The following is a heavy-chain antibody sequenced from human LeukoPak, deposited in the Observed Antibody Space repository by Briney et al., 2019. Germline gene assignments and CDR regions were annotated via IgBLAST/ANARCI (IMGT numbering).Heavy chain of an antibody. D-gene: IGHD3-3*01. CDR3: TRSQSSITIFGVVIAYNWFDP. Sequence: PGRSLRLSCTASGFTFGDYAMSWVRQAPGKGLEWVGFIRSKAYGGTTEYAASVKGRFTISRDDSKSIAYLQMNSLKTEDTAVYYCTRSQSSITIFGVVIAYNWFDPWGQGTLVTVSS. J-gene: IGHJ5*02. CDR1: GFTFGDYA. V-gene: IGHV3-49*04. CDR2: IRSKAYGGTT.